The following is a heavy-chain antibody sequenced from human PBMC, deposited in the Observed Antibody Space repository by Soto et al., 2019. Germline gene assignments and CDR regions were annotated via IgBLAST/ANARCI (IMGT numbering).Heavy chain of an antibody. Sequence: ASVKVSCKVSGYTLTELSMHWVRQAPGKGLEWMGTFDPENGETIYAQKFQGRVTMTEDTSTDTAYMELSSLRSEDTAVYYCATDILMYQPLHRPPYWGQGTLVTVSS. CDR1: GYTLTELS. V-gene: IGHV1-24*01. CDR2: FDPENGET. J-gene: IGHJ4*02. CDR3: ATDILMYQPLHRPPY. D-gene: IGHD2-2*01.